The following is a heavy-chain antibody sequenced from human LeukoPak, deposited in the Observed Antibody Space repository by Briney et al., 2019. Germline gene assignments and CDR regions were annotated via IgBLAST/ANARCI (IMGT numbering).Heavy chain of an antibody. CDR1: GFTFSSYD. CDR2: IGTAGEI. V-gene: IGHV3-13*01. J-gene: IGHJ4*02. Sequence: GGSLRLSCAASGFTFSSYDIHWVRQATGKGLEWVSGIGTAGEIYYPGSVKGRFTISRENAKNSLYLQMNSLRAGDTAVYYCAKDLKYYYDSKEIDYWGQGTLVTVSS. CDR3: AKDLKYYYDSKEIDY. D-gene: IGHD3-22*01.